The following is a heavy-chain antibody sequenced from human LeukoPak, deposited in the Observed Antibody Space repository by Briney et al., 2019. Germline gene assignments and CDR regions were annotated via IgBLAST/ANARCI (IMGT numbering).Heavy chain of an antibody. CDR1: ADSISSGGHY. CDR3: ARGGNRFGGFYFDY. V-gene: IGHV4-31*03. CDR2: MRHSGST. D-gene: IGHD3-10*01. Sequence: PSETLSLTCTVSADSISSGGHYWSWIRQHPGKGLESIGFMRHSGSTSHNPSLKGRVAISVDASKNQFSLRLSSVTAADTAVYYCARGGNRFGGFYFDYWGQGSLVTVPS. J-gene: IGHJ4*02.